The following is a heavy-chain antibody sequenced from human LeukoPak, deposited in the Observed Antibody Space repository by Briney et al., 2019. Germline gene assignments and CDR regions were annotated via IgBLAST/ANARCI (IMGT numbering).Heavy chain of an antibody. J-gene: IGHJ4*02. D-gene: IGHD3-22*01. CDR2: ISGSGTTI. CDR3: ARAYSYYYDSSGLYY. V-gene: IGHV3-48*04. CDR1: GFTFSSYS. Sequence: PGGSLRLSCAASGFTFSSYSMSWIRQAPGKGLEWVSYISGSGTTIYYADSVKGRFTISRDNAKNSLYLQMNSLRAEDTAVYYCARAYSYYYDSSGLYYWGQGTLVTVSS.